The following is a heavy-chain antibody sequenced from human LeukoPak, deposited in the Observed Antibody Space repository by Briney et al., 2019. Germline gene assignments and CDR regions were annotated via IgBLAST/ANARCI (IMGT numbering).Heavy chain of an antibody. V-gene: IGHV1-3*01. D-gene: IGHD2-15*01. J-gene: IGHJ5*02. Sequence: ASVKVSCKASGYILSNYAMHWVRQAPGQSLEWIGWFNRGSGDTIYSQKFQDRLTITRDASANIAYMELNSLTSEDTAVYYCARDRIVGLAPFDPWGQGTLVTVSS. CDR2: FNRGSGDT. CDR3: ARDRIVGLAPFDP. CDR1: GYILSNYA.